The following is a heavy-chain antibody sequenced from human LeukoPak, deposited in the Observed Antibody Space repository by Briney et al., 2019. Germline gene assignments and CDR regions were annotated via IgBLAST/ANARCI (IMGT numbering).Heavy chain of an antibody. CDR2: INPSGGST. Sequence: ASVKVSCKASGYTFTNYYMHWVRQAPGQGLEWMGLINPSGGSTSYAEKFQGRVTMTGDTSISTAYMELSSLRSDDTAVYYCARLYSGYGNYYYYMDVWGKGTTVTVSS. J-gene: IGHJ6*03. CDR1: GYTFTNYY. D-gene: IGHD5-12*01. CDR3: ARLYSGYGNYYYYMDV. V-gene: IGHV1-46*01.